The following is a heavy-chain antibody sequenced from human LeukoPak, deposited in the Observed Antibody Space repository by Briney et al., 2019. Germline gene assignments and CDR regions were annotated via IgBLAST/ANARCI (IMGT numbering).Heavy chain of an antibody. CDR3: ARLGLDCSSTSCVHFDY. CDR1: GFTFSSYA. Sequence: PGRSLRLSCAASGFTFSSYAMHWVRQAPGKGLEWVAVISYDGSNKYYADSVKGRFTISRDNSKNTLYLQMNSLRAEDTAVYYCARLGLDCSSTSCVHFDYWGQGTLVTVSS. D-gene: IGHD2-2*01. V-gene: IGHV3-30-3*01. CDR2: ISYDGSNK. J-gene: IGHJ4*02.